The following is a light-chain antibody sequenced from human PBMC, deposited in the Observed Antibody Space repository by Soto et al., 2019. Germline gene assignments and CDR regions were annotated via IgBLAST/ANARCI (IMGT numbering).Light chain of an antibody. CDR2: KVS. Sequence: DVVTTQSPLSLPVTLGQPASISCMSAQSLVYSDGDTYLSWFQQRPGQSPRRLIYKVSNRDSGVPDRFSGSGSGTDFTLKISRVEAEDVGVYYCMQGTHWPWTFGQGTKVEVK. V-gene: IGKV2-30*01. CDR3: MQGTHWPWT. CDR1: QSLVYSDGDTY. J-gene: IGKJ1*01.